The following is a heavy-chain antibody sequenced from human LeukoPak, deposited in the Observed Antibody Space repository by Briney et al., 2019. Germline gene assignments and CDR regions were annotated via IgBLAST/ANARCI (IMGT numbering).Heavy chain of an antibody. CDR2: INHSGST. CDR1: GGSFSGYY. V-gene: IGHV4-34*01. CDR3: ARHYPYGSGSYSPFYLNY. D-gene: IGHD3-10*01. J-gene: IGHJ4*02. Sequence: SETLSLTCAVYGGSFSGYYWSWIRQPPGKGLEWIGEINHSGSTNYNPSLKSRVTISVDTSKNQFSLKLSSVTAADTGVYYCARHYPYGSGSYSPFYLNYWGQGTLVTVSS.